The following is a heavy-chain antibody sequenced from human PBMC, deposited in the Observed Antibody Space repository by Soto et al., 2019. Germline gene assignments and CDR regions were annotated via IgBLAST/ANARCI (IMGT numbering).Heavy chain of an antibody. CDR1: GRSMSGYY. J-gene: IGHJ4*02. CDR3: AREDYYDTGYYVV. Sequence: SETLSLTCTVSGRSMSGYYWSWIRQPAGERLEWIGRIYTSGTTDFNPSLKGRVTMSVDTSKNQFSLKLTSVTAADTALYYCAREDYYDTGYYVVWGEGTQVTV. CDR2: IYTSGTT. V-gene: IGHV4-4*07. D-gene: IGHD3-9*01.